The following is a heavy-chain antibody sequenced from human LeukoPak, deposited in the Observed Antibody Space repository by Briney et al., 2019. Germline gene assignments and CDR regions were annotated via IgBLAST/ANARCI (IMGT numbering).Heavy chain of an antibody. CDR1: GDTFTNHW. CDR2: IYPGDSDT. Sequence: GESLKISCKGSGDTFTNHWIGWVRQMPGEGLEWMGIIYPGDSDTKYSPSFQGHVTISVDKSINTAYLQWSSLKASDTAMHYCARQYCSGGSCYPNYFDYWGQGTLVTVSS. CDR3: ARQYCSGGSCYPNYFDY. V-gene: IGHV5-51*01. D-gene: IGHD2-15*01. J-gene: IGHJ4*02.